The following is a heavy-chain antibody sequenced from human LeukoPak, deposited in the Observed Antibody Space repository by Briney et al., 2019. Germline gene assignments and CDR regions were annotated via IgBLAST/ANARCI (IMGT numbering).Heavy chain of an antibody. CDR1: GFTFSSYA. J-gene: IGHJ4*02. Sequence: GGSLRLSCAVSGFTFSSYAMNWVRQAPGKVLEWVSVITGSGSRTYYADSVKGRFTISRDNSRNTLFLQMNSLRGEDTAVYDCAKSRLVVTAFDYWGQGTLVTVSS. CDR3: AKSRLVVTAFDY. V-gene: IGHV3-23*01. D-gene: IGHD4-23*01. CDR2: ITGSGSRT.